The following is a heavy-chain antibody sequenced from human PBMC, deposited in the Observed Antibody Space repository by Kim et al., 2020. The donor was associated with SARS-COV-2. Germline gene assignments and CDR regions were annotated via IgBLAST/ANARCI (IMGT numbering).Heavy chain of an antibody. V-gene: IGHV3-30-3*01. CDR2: ISYDGRNK. D-gene: IGHD3-3*01. J-gene: IGHJ6*02. CDR3: ARVKYDESVSLSDYYNGMYV. CDR1: GLSFDSSA. Sequence: GGSLRLSCGASGLSFDSSAMNWVRQAPGKGLEWVAVISYDGRNKDYADSVKGRFTISRDNSKNTLYLQMNSLRVEDTAVYYCARVKYDESVSLSDYYNGMYVWGQGTTVTVSS.